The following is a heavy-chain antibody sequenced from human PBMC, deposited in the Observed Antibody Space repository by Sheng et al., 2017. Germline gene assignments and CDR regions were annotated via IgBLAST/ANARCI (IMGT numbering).Heavy chain of an antibody. CDR3: ARDSTGYFYDY. D-gene: IGHD3-22*01. CDR1: GFPLSDYE. CDR2: ISGDGGRT. J-gene: IGHJ4*02. V-gene: IGHV3-23*04. Sequence: EVQLVESGGKLAQPGGSLRLSCAASGFPLSDYEMHWVRQAAGKGLEWVSGISGDGGRTFYAHSVKGRFTISKDKSTNTLYLQMNSLTAEDTARYYCARDSTGYFYDYWGQGTLVSVSS.